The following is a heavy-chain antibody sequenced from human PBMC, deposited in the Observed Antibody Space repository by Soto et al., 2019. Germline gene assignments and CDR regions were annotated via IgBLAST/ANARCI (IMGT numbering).Heavy chain of an antibody. Sequence: QVQLVESGGGVVQPGRALRLSCAASGFTFNNSGMHWVRQAPGKGLEWVAVIAFDGSQEFYGDSVRGRFTISRDNSKNTLCLQMKSLTPEDTAVYYCATKVRVANYLYYGMDVWGQGTTVTVSS. D-gene: IGHD3-3*01. CDR3: ATKVRVANYLYYGMDV. J-gene: IGHJ6*02. V-gene: IGHV3-30*03. CDR2: IAFDGSQE. CDR1: GFTFNNSG.